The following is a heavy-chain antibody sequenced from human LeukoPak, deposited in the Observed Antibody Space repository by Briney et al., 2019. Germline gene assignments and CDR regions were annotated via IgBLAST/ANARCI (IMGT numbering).Heavy chain of an antibody. CDR2: FDTSGST. J-gene: IGHJ4*02. Sequence: SETLFLTCTVSGGSISSGGYYWSWIRQPAGKGLEWIGRFDTSGSTNYNPSLKNRVTVSVDTSKNQFSLRLSSVTAADTAVYYCARGRQGEYSSSWDFDYWGQGTLVTVSS. CDR3: ARGRQGEYSSSWDFDY. V-gene: IGHV4-61*02. D-gene: IGHD6-6*01. CDR1: GGSISSGGYY.